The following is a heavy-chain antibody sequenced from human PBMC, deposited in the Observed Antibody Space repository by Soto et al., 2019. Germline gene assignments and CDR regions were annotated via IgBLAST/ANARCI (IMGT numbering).Heavy chain of an antibody. D-gene: IGHD2-15*01. CDR2: INHSGST. V-gene: IGHV4-34*01. J-gene: IGHJ5*02. CDR3: ATLPPRIEVTVLPIPT. CDR1: GGSFSGYY. Sequence: SETLSLTCAVYGGSFSGYYWSWIRQPPGKGLEWIGDINHSGSTNYNPSLRGRVTISVDKSNNQFSLTLKYVTAADTAVYYCATLPPRIEVTVLPIPTWGQGTLVTVSS.